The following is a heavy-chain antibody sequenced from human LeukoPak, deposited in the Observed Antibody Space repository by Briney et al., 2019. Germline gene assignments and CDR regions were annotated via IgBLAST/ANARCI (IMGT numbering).Heavy chain of an antibody. Sequence: PSETLSLTCTVSGGSISSYYWSWIRQPPGKGLEWIGYIYTSGSTNYNPSPKSRVTISVDTSKNQFSLKLSSVTAADTAVYYCASSPPGYCSSTSCRHFDYWGQGTLVTVSS. D-gene: IGHD2-2*01. CDR3: ASSPPGYCSSTSCRHFDY. CDR2: IYTSGST. J-gene: IGHJ4*02. CDR1: GGSISSYY. V-gene: IGHV4-4*09.